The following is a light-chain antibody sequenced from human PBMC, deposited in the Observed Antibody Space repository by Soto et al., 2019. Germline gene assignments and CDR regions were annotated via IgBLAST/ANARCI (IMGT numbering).Light chain of an antibody. CDR1: HYIYSN. CDR3: QQYNSYPWT. J-gene: IGKJ1*01. CDR2: GAS. Sequence: IGVTKSAATLSLTPGERATLSCTASHYIYSNLAWYQQKPGQSPRLLVYGASTRANGTPARFSGSGSGTEFTLTISSLQPDDFATYYCQQYNSYPWTFGQGSKVDIK. V-gene: IGKV3-15*01.